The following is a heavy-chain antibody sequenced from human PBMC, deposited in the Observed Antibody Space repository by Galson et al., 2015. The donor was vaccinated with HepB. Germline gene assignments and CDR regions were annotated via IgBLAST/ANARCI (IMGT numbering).Heavy chain of an antibody. CDR3: ARSFRSADPFDY. CDR1: GYTLTSYG. V-gene: IGHV1-18*01. J-gene: IGHJ4*02. Sequence: SVKVSCKASGYTLTSYGISWVRQAPGQGLEWMGWISAYNGNTNYAQKLQGRVTMTTDTSTSTAYMELRSLRSDDTAMYYCARSFRSADPFDYWGQGTLVTVSS. CDR2: ISAYNGNT.